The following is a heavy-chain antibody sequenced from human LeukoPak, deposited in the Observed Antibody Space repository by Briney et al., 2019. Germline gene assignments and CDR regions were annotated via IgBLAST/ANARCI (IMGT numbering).Heavy chain of an antibody. CDR2: ISSSSSTI. V-gene: IGHV3-48*04. CDR3: ARDPLSWGASNWFDP. J-gene: IGHJ5*02. D-gene: IGHD6-13*01. CDR1: GFTFSSYS. Sequence: GSLRLSCAASGFTFSSYSMNWVRQAPGKGLEWVSYISSSSSTIYYADSVKGRFTISRDNAKNSLYLQMNSLRAEDTAVYYCARDPLSWGASNWFDPWGQGTLVTVSS.